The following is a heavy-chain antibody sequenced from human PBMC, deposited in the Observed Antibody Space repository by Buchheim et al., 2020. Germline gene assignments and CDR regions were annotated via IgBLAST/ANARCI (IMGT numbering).Heavy chain of an antibody. CDR3: ARDLGYSYGPEYFDY. V-gene: IGHV3-33*01. CDR2: IWYDGSNK. D-gene: IGHD5-18*01. Sequence: VQLVESGGGVVQPGRSLRLSCAASGFTFSSYGMHWVRQAPGKGLEWVAVIWYDGSNKYYADSVKGRFTISRDNSKNTLYLQMNSLRAEDTAVYYCARDLGYSYGPEYFDYWGQGTL. J-gene: IGHJ4*02. CDR1: GFTFSSYG.